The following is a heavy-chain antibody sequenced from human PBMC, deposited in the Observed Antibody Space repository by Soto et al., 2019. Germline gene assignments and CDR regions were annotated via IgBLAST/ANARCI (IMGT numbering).Heavy chain of an antibody. CDR2: IYNRGTS. D-gene: IGHD3-9*01. Sequence: KTSETLSLTCIVSGDSIGSYHWNWLRQSPGEGLEWIGYIYNRGTSNYNPSLKSRVTISVDRSKNQFSLNLNPVTAADTAVYFCARGKYDAWTGYYPPNWFDPWGPGTLVTVSS. V-gene: IGHV4-59*01. J-gene: IGHJ5*02. CDR3: ARGKYDAWTGYYPPNWFDP. CDR1: GDSIGSYH.